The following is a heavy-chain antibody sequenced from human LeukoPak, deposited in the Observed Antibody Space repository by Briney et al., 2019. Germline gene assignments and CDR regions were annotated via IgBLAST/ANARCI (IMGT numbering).Heavy chain of an antibody. J-gene: IGHJ4*02. V-gene: IGHV3-23*01. D-gene: IGHD6-13*01. CDR3: AKSPPYSSSWYYFDN. CDR1: GFTFSSYA. Sequence: GGSLSLSCAASGFTFSSYAMSWVRRAPGKGLEWVSATSGRGVSTYYADSVKGRFTISRDNSKNTLYLQMNSLRAEDTAVYYCAKSPPYSSSWYYFDNWGQGTLVTVSS. CDR2: TSGRGVST.